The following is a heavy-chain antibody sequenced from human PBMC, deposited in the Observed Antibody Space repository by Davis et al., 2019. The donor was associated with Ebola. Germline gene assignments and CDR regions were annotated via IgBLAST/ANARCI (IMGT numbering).Heavy chain of an antibody. J-gene: IGHJ6*04. Sequence: SVKVSCKTSGGTFTNYAVNWVRQAPGQGLEWMGRIIPVVDTKDYAQKFQGRVTLTADKATNTAYMELSGLRFDDTAVYYCARGEEIVVVVAASFYYYYGMDVWGKGTTVTVSS. V-gene: IGHV1-69*04. D-gene: IGHD2-15*01. CDR3: ARGEEIVVVVAASFYYYYGMDV. CDR2: IIPVVDTK. CDR1: GGTFTNYA.